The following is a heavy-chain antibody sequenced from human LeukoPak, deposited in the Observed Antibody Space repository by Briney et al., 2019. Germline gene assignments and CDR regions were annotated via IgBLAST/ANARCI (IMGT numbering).Heavy chain of an antibody. CDR2: IYYSGST. J-gene: IGHJ4*02. CDR3: ARHGPVYTYGHWNY. V-gene: IGHV4-39*01. CDR1: GASISNNNYY. D-gene: IGHD5-18*01. Sequence: SETLSLTCTVSGASISNNNYYWGWLRQPPGKGLEWIGSIYYSGSTYYNPSLKSRVTISVDRSKNQFSLRLSSVTAADTAVYYCARHGPVYTYGHWNYWGQGTLVTVSS.